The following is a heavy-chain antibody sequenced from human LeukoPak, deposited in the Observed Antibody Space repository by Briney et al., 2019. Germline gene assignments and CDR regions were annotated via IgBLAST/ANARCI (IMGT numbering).Heavy chain of an antibody. D-gene: IGHD6-13*01. Sequence: ASVKVSCKASGYTFTSYAMHWVRQAPGQRLEGMGWINAGNGNTKYSQKFQGRVTITRDTSASTAYMELSSLRSEDTAVYYCARDRGGAAAQTFDYWGQGTLVTVSS. J-gene: IGHJ4*02. CDR1: GYTFTSYA. V-gene: IGHV1-3*01. CDR3: ARDRGGAAAQTFDY. CDR2: INAGNGNT.